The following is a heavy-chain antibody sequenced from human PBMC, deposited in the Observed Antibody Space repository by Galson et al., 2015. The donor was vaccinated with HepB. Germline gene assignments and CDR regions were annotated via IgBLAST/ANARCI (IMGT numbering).Heavy chain of an antibody. V-gene: IGHV3-7*01. CDR1: GFTFSSYW. J-gene: IGHJ4*02. Sequence: SLRLSCADSGFTFSSYWMSWVRQAPGKGLEWVANIKQDGSEKYYVDSVKGRFTISRDNAKNSLYLQMNSLRAEDTAVYYCARDFRLVVPAAISGDFDYWGQGTLVTVSS. CDR2: IKQDGSEK. D-gene: IGHD2-2*01. CDR3: ARDFRLVVPAAISGDFDY.